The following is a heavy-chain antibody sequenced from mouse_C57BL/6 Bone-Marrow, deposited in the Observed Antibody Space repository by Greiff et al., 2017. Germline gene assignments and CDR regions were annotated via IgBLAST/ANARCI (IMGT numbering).Heavy chain of an antibody. CDR2: IRNKANGYAT. D-gene: IGHD2-4*01. V-gene: IGHV7-3*01. CDR1: GFTFTDYY. CDR3: ARYDYDYDNY. J-gene: IGHJ3*01. Sequence: EVQLVESGGGLVQPGGSLSLSCAASGFTFTDYYMSWVRQPPGKALEWLGFIRNKANGYATEYSASVKARFTISRDNSQSILYLQMKALRAEDSATYYCARYDYDYDNYWGQGTLVTVSA.